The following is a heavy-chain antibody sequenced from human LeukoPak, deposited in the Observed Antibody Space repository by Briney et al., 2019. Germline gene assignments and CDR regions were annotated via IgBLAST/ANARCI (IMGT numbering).Heavy chain of an antibody. CDR2: IYSGGST. V-gene: IGHV3-53*01. CDR1: GFTASSNY. D-gene: IGHD3-22*01. J-gene: IGHJ4*02. Sequence: GGSLRLSCAASGFTASSNYMSWVRQAPGKGLEWVSVIYSGGSTYYADSVKGRFTISRDNSKNTLYLQMNSLRAEDTAVYYCARGQYYYDSSGYFDYWGQGTLVTVSS. CDR3: ARGQYYYDSSGYFDY.